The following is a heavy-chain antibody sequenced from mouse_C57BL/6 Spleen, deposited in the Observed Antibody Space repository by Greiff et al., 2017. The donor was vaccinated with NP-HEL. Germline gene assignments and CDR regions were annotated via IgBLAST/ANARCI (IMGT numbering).Heavy chain of an antibody. V-gene: IGHV1-26*01. D-gene: IGHD1-1*01. CDR2: INPNNGGT. Sequence: VQLQQSGPELVKPGASVKISCKASGYTFTDYYMNWVKQSHGKSLEWIGDINPNNGGTSYNQKFKGKATLTVDKSSSTAYMELRSLTSEDSAVYYCARDGSSPFAYWGQGTLVTVSA. CDR1: GYTFTDYY. J-gene: IGHJ3*01. CDR3: ARDGSSPFAY.